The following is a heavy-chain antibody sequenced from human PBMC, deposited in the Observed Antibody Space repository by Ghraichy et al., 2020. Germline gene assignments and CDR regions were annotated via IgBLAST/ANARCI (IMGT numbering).Heavy chain of an antibody. D-gene: IGHD6-13*01. CDR1: GGSISSADYY. V-gene: IGHV4-30-4*01. CDR2: IFYSGST. J-gene: IGHJ4*02. Sequence: SETLSLTCTVSGGSISSADYYWSWLRQPPGKGLEWIGYIFYSGSTYYNPSLKSRLMLSVDTSKNQLSLKLSSVTAADTAVYYCARVGSGWSFDYWGQGTLVTVSS. CDR3: ARVGSGWSFDY.